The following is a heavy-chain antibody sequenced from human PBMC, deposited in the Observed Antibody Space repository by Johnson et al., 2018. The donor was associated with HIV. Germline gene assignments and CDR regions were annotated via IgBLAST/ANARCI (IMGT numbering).Heavy chain of an antibody. CDR2: ISYDGSNK. D-gene: IGHD4-17*01. Sequence: QVLLVESGGGLVQPGGSLRLSCAASGFTFSSYYIHWVRQATGKGLEWVAVISYDGSNKYYADSVKGRFTISRDNSKNTLYLQMNSLRAEDTAVYYCARDASYGDYAFDMWGQGTMVTVSS. CDR3: ARDASYGDYAFDM. V-gene: IGHV3-30*03. J-gene: IGHJ3*02. CDR1: GFTFSSYY.